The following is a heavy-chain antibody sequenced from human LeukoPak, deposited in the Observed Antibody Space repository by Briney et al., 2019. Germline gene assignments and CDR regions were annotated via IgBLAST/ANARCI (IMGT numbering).Heavy chain of an antibody. CDR3: AKDLGAGGYFDY. D-gene: IGHD4/OR15-4a*01. J-gene: IGHJ4*02. Sequence: GGSLRLSCAVSGFIFSNFGMHWVRQAPGKGLEWVAFIRYDGSNTYYADSVKGRFTISRDNAKNSLYLQMNSLRAEDTAVYYCAKDLGAGGYFDYWGQGTLVTVSS. CDR1: GFIFSNFG. V-gene: IGHV3-30*02. CDR2: IRYDGSNT.